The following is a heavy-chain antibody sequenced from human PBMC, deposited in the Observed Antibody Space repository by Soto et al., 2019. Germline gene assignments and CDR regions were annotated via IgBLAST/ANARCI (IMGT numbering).Heavy chain of an antibody. Sequence: GGSLRLSCAASGFTFSSYAMSWVRQAPGKGLEWVSAISGSGGSTYYADSVKGRFTISRDNSKNTLYLQMNSLRAEDTAVYYCAKDRSGPHIRWLQFMRCAFDIWGQGTMVTVSS. CDR3: AKDRSGPHIRWLQFMRCAFDI. CDR2: ISGSGGST. CDR1: GFTFSSYA. J-gene: IGHJ3*02. V-gene: IGHV3-23*01. D-gene: IGHD5-12*01.